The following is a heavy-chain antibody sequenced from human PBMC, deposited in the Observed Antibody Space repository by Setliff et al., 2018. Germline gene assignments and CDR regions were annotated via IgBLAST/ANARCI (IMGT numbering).Heavy chain of an antibody. V-gene: IGHV1-46*01. CDR2: INPSGGST. J-gene: IGHJ6*02. CDR3: ARVGSSSWLHPDVYYYYGMDV. Sequence: ASVKVSCKASGYTFTSYYMHWVRQAPGQGLEWMGIINPSGGSTSYAQKFQGRVTMTRDTSTSTVYMELSSLRSEDTAVYYCARVGSSSWLHPDVYYYYGMDVWGQGTTVTVS. CDR1: GYTFTSYY. D-gene: IGHD6-13*01.